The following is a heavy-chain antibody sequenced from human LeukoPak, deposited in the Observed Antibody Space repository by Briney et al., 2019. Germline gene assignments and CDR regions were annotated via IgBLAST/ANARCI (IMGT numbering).Heavy chain of an antibody. CDR1: GFTFSSYA. Sequence: GGSLRLSCAASGFTFSSYAMHWVRQAPGKGLEWVAVISYDGSNKYYADSVKGRFTISRDNSKNTLYLQMNSLRAEDTAVYYCASRDSFGELLFQFDYWGQGTLVTGSS. CDR2: ISYDGSNK. D-gene: IGHD3-10*01. J-gene: IGHJ4*02. CDR3: ASRDSFGELLFQFDY. V-gene: IGHV3-30-3*01.